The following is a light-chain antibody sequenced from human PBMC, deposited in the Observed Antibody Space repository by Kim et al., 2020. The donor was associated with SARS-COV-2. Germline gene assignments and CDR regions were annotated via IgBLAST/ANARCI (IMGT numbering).Light chain of an antibody. CDR3: QQVELYPS. Sequence: SASVGDRVTITCRASQDISDRLAGYQQRPGTAPKLLILAASTMHAGVPSRFSGGGTGTEFSLTIDSLQPEDFATYYCQQVELYPSFGPGTKVDIK. CDR1: QDISDR. V-gene: IGKV1-9*01. CDR2: AAS. J-gene: IGKJ3*01.